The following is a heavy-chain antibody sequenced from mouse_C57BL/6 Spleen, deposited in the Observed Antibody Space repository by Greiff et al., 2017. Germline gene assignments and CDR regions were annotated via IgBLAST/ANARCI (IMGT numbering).Heavy chain of an antibody. V-gene: IGHV14-2*01. CDR1: GFNITDYY. J-gene: IGHJ4*01. CDR2: IDPEDGET. CDR3: ARSQAMDY. D-gene: IGHD3-2*02. Sequence: VQLQQSGAELVKPGASVKLSCTASGFNITDYYMHWVKQRTEQGLEWIGRIDPEDGETKYATKFQGKATITADTSSNTAYLQLSSLTSEDSAVYYCARSQAMDYWGQGTSVTVSS.